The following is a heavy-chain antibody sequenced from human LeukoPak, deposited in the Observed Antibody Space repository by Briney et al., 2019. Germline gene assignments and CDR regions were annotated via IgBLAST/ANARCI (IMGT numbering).Heavy chain of an antibody. D-gene: IGHD3-22*01. J-gene: IGHJ4*02. V-gene: IGHV3-21*01. CDR3: ARELSHITMIAHSGWFDY. Sequence: GGSLRLSCAASGFTFSSYSMNWVRQAPGTGLECGSSISISSSYIYYADSVKGRFTISRDNAKNTLYLQMNSLRAEDTAVYYCARELSHITMIAHSGWFDYWGQGTLVTVSS. CDR2: ISISSSYI. CDR1: GFTFSSYS.